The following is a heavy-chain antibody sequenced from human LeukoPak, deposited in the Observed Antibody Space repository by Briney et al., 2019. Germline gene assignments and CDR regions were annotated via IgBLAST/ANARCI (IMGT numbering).Heavy chain of an antibody. J-gene: IGHJ4*02. CDR1: GFTFSSYS. D-gene: IGHD3-22*01. Sequence: QSGGSLRLSCVASGFTFSSYSINWVRQAPGKGLEWVSCISSRGITIYYADSVKGRFTISRDNSKNTLYLQMNSLRAEDTAVYYCAKVLHYYDIGGIDYWGQGTLVTVSS. CDR2: ISSRGITI. CDR3: AKVLHYYDIGGIDY. V-gene: IGHV3-48*01.